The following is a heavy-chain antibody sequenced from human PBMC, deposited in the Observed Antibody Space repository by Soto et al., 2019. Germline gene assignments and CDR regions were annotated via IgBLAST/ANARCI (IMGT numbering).Heavy chain of an antibody. J-gene: IGHJ4*02. Sequence: PGGSLRLSCAASGFTFSSYAMSWVRQAPGKGLEWVSAISGSGGSTYYADSVKGRFTISRDNSKNTLYLQMNSLRAEDTAVYYCAKNRNAYSGYDSPFDYWGQGTLVTVSS. CDR2: ISGSGGST. D-gene: IGHD5-12*01. V-gene: IGHV3-23*01. CDR3: AKNRNAYSGYDSPFDY. CDR1: GFTFSSYA.